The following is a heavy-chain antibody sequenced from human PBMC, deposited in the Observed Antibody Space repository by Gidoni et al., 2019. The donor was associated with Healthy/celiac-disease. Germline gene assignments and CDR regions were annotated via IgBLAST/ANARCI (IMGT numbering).Heavy chain of an antibody. CDR2: INWNGGST. CDR1: GFTFDDYG. V-gene: IGHV3-20*01. D-gene: IGHD3-9*01. J-gene: IGHJ3*02. Sequence: EVQLVESGGGVVRPGGSLRLSCAASGFTFDDYGMSWVRQAPGKGLEWVSGINWNGGSTGYADSVKGRFTISRDNAKNSLYLQMNSLRAEDTALYHCARGVRYFDWSVPAFDIWGQGTMVTVSS. CDR3: ARGVRYFDWSVPAFDI.